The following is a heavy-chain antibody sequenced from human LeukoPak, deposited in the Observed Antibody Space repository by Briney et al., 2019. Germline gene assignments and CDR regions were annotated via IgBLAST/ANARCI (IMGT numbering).Heavy chain of an antibody. J-gene: IGHJ6*02. CDR2: IYTSGST. CDR1: GGSISSGSYY. Sequence: PSETPSLTCTVSGGSISSGSYYWSWIRQPAGTGLEWIGRIYTSGSTNYNPSLKSRVTISVDTSKNQFSLKLSSVTAADTAVYYCARDRTYYDSTDATGGSDYYYYGMDVWGQGTTVTVSS. CDR3: ARDRTYYDSTDATGGSDYYYYGMDV. V-gene: IGHV4-61*02. D-gene: IGHD3-3*01.